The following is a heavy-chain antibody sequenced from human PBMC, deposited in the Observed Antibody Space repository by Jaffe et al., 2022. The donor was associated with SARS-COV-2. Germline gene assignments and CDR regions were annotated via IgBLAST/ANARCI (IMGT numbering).Heavy chain of an antibody. J-gene: IGHJ4*02. CDR2: ISYDGGNK. V-gene: IGHV3-30*18. Sequence: QVQLVESGGGVVQPGRSLRLSCAASGFTFSSYGMHWVRQAPGKGLEWVAVISYDGGNKYYAEFAEGRFAISRDNSKNTLYLQTHSLGAEDTAVYYCAKASCSSTSCHIAGGDDSWGQGTLVTVSS. D-gene: IGHD2-2*02. CDR1: GFTFSSYG. CDR3: AKASCSSTSCHIAGGDDS.